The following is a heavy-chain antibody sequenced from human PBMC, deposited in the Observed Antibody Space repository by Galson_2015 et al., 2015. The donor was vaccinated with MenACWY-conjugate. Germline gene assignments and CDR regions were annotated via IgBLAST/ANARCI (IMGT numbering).Heavy chain of an antibody. CDR3: ARAISLRGSGNFPPDYMDV. V-gene: IGHV3-53*01. J-gene: IGHJ6*03. D-gene: IGHD3-10*01. Sequence: CAATSFSVGSNYVAWVRQAPGKGLECVSVIYSGGSTYYTDSVKGRFTVSRDSSKNTVHLQMDNLRVEDTAVYYCARAISLRGSGNFPPDYMDVWGRGTTVTVSS. CDR2: IYSGGST. CDR1: SFSVGSNY.